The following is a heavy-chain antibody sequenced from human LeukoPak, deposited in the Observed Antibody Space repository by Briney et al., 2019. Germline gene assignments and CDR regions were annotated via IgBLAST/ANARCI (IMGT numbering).Heavy chain of an antibody. Sequence: AGGSLRLSCAASGFTFSDYYMSWIRQAPGKGLEWVSYISSSSSYTNYADSVKGRFTISRVNAKNSLYLQMNSLRAEDTAVYYCARDFTYYYGSGSFCDYWGQGTLVTVSS. D-gene: IGHD3-10*01. CDR2: ISSSSSYT. CDR1: GFTFSDYY. V-gene: IGHV3-11*06. J-gene: IGHJ4*02. CDR3: ARDFTYYYGSGSFCDY.